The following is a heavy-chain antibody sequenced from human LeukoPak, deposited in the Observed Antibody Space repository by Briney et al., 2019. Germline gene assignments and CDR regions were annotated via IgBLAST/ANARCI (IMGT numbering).Heavy chain of an antibody. CDR2: ISGSAGST. V-gene: IGHV3-23*01. CDR3: ARGQGGATSY. J-gene: IGHJ4*02. CDR1: GFTFSSYA. D-gene: IGHD1-26*01. Sequence: PGGSLRLSCAASGFTFSSYAMNCVRPPPGKVLEWVSGISGSAGSTYYADSVKGRFTISRDNAKNSLYLQMDSLRAEDTAVYYCARGQGGATSYWGQGTLVTVSS.